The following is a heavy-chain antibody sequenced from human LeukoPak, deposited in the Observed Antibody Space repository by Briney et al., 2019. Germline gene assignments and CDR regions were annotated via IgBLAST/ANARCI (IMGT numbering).Heavy chain of an antibody. D-gene: IGHD3-3*01. CDR3: ARDSRGPNYDFWSGYYNWFDP. CDR1: GGSISSYY. CDR2: IYYSGST. Sequence: SETLSLTCTVSGGSISSYYWSWIWQPPGKGLEWIGYIYYSGSTNYNPSLKSRVTISVDTSKSQFSLKLGSVTAADTAVYYCARDSRGPNYDFWSGYYNWFDPWGQGTLVTVSS. V-gene: IGHV4-59*01. J-gene: IGHJ5*02.